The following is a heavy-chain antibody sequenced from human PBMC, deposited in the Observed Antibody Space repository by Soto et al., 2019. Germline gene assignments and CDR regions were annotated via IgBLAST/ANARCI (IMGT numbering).Heavy chain of an antibody. Sequence: PGGSLRLSCAASGFTFRNYNMNWVRQAPGKGLEWLSYISGASGTIYYTDSMQGRFTISRDNSKNTLYLQMNSLKTEDTAVYYCSRLIMDSLVEQTLFDYWGQGALVTVSS. CDR3: SRLIMDSLVEQTLFDY. CDR1: GFTFRNYN. V-gene: IGHV3-48*01. D-gene: IGHD2-8*01. CDR2: ISGASGTI. J-gene: IGHJ4*02.